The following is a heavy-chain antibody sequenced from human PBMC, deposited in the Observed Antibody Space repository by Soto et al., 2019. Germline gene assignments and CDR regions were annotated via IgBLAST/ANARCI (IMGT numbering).Heavy chain of an antibody. Sequence: SETLSLTCTVSGGSIRSYYWSWIRQPPGKGLEWIGYIYYTGTTNYNPSLKSRVTISVDTSKNQVSLKLNSVTAADTAMYYCARAIDFDSWGQGTLVTVS. J-gene: IGHJ4*02. CDR2: IYYTGTT. V-gene: IGHV4-59*01. CDR3: ARAIDFDS. CDR1: GGSIRSYY.